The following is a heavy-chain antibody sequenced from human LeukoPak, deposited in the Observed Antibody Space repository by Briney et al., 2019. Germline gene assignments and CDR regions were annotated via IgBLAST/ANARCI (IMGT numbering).Heavy chain of an antibody. Sequence: PSETLSLTCTVSGGSISSYYWIWIRQPPGKGLEWIGYIYYSGGTNYNPSLKSRVTISLDTSKNQFSLKLSSVTAADTALYYCARQHYYGMDVWGQGTTVTVSS. CDR2: IYYSGGT. CDR1: GGSISSYY. V-gene: IGHV4-59*08. J-gene: IGHJ6*02. CDR3: ARQHYYGMDV.